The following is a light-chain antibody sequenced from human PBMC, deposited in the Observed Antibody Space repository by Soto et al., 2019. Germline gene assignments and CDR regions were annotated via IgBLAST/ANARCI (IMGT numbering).Light chain of an antibody. Sequence: DIVMTQSPAPLSVSPGERTTLSCRASQSVSSNLAWYQQKPGPAPRLIIYETSSRATGIPDRFSGSWSQTDCTLTISRLETEDVAVYYCQQYGTPPRTLGQGTKVDIK. CDR2: ETS. J-gene: IGKJ1*01. CDR1: QSVSSN. CDR3: QQYGTPPRT. V-gene: IGKV3-20*01.